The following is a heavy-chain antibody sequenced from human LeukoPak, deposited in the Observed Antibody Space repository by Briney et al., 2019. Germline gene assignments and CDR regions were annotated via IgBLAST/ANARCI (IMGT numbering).Heavy chain of an antibody. Sequence: ASVKVSCKASGYTFTSYGISWVRQAPGQGLEWMGWISAYNGNTNYAQKLQGRVTMTTDTSTSTAYMELRSLRSDDTAVYYCARAKRPYYYDSSGYFFDYWGQGTLVTVSS. D-gene: IGHD3-22*01. CDR3: ARAKRPYYYDSSGYFFDY. V-gene: IGHV1-18*01. CDR1: GYTFTSYG. J-gene: IGHJ4*02. CDR2: ISAYNGNT.